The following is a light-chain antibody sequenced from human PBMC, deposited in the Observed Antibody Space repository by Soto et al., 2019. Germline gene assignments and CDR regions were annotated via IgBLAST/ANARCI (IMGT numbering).Light chain of an antibody. V-gene: IGKV3-15*01. CDR2: GAS. CDR3: QQYNDWPPLT. J-gene: IGKJ4*01. Sequence: EITLTQSPGTLSVSPGETVTLVCRASQSVSVYLAWYQQKSGQPPRLLIHGASDRATGVPARFSGSGSATEFTLRIDSLQSEDFGTYYCQQYNDWPPLTFGGGTRVDIK. CDR1: QSVSVY.